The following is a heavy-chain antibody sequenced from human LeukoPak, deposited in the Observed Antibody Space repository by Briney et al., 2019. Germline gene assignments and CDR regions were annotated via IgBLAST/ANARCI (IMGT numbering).Heavy chain of an antibody. CDR2: ISYDGSNK. D-gene: IGHD3-22*01. J-gene: IGHJ4*02. V-gene: IGHV3-30-3*01. CDR3: AKGRPKYYYDSSGPY. Sequence: GGSLRLSCAASGFTFSSYAMHWVRQAPGKGLEWVAVISYDGSNKYYADSVKGRFTISRDNSKNTLYLQTNSLRAEDTAVYYCAKGRPKYYYDSSGPYWGQGTLVTVSS. CDR1: GFTFSSYA.